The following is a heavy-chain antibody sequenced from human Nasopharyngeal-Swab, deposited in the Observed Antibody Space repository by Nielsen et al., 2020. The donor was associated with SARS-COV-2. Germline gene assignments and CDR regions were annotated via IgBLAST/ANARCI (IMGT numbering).Heavy chain of an antibody. CDR1: GYTFTSYG. V-gene: IGHV1-18*04. Sequence: ASVKVSCKASGYTFTSYGISWVRQAPGQGLEWMGWISAYNGNTNYAQKLQGRVTMTTDTSTSTAYMELRSLRSDDTAVYYCARDKGSGSDYYYYYMDVWGKGTTVTVSS. CDR2: ISAYNGNT. CDR3: ARDKGSGSDYYYYYMDV. D-gene: IGHD6-19*01. J-gene: IGHJ6*03.